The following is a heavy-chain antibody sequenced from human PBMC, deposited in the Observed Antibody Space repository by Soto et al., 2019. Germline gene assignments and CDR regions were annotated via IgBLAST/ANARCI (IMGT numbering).Heavy chain of an antibody. CDR3: ARERGSIAAPTWGYGMDV. CDR2: ISYDGSNK. D-gene: IGHD6-6*01. V-gene: IGHV3-30-3*01. CDR1: GFTFSSYA. J-gene: IGHJ6*02. Sequence: QVQLVESGGGVVQPGRSLRLSCAASGFTFSSYAMHWVRQAPGKGLEWVAVISYDGSNKYYADSVKGRFTISRDNSKNTLYLQMNSLRAEDTAVYYCARERGSIAAPTWGYGMDVWGQGTTVTVSS.